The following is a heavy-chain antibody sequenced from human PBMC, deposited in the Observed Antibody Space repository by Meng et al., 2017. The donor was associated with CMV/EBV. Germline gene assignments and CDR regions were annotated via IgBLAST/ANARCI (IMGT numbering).Heavy chain of an antibody. CDR1: GFTFSTYS. CDR3: ARGADYGDPSPRIFDY. J-gene: IGHJ4*02. D-gene: IGHD4/OR15-4a*01. V-gene: IGHV3-48*04. Sequence: GESLKISCAASGFTFSTYSMNWVRQAPGKGLEWVSYITSGSSSTYYADSVKGRFSISRDNGKNSLSLHTTSLRGEDTAVYYCARGADYGDPSPRIFDYWGQGTLVTVSS. CDR2: ITSGSSST.